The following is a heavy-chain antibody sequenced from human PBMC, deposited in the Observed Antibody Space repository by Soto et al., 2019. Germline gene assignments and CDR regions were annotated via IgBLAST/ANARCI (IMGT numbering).Heavy chain of an antibody. CDR3: ARENFPQSGSYYDS. D-gene: IGHD1-26*01. CDR2: ITAGAGET. CDR1: GHTFTAHS. J-gene: IGHJ4*02. V-gene: IGHV1-3*01. Sequence: ASVKVSCKASGHTFTAHSIHWVRRAPGQRLEWLGWITAGAGETDYSQNFQGRVTITRDTSASTAYMELSSLNFEDTAIYYCARENFPQSGSYYDSWGQGTLVTVSS.